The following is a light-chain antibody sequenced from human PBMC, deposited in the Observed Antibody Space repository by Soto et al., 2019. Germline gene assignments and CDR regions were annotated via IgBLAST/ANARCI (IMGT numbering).Light chain of an antibody. Sequence: DIVMTQSPDSLAVSLGESATINCKSSQSVLYSSNNKNYLAWYQQKPGQSPKLLIYWASSRESGVPDRFSGSGSGTDFTLTISSLQAEDVAVYYCQQYYTIPFTFGPGTKVDIK. CDR3: QQYYTIPFT. CDR1: QSVLYSSNNKNY. J-gene: IGKJ3*01. CDR2: WAS. V-gene: IGKV4-1*01.